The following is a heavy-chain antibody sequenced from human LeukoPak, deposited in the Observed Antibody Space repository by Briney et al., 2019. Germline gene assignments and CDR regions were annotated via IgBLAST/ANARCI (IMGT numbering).Heavy chain of an antibody. CDR3: PRDPDTAMVMRNWFDP. Sequence: ASVKVSCKASGYTFTSYAMHWVRQAPGQRLEWMGWINAGNGNTKYSQKFQGRVTITRDTSASTAYMELSSLRSEDTAVYYCPRDPDTAMVMRNWFDPWGQGTLVTVSS. J-gene: IGHJ5*02. CDR1: GYTFTSYA. D-gene: IGHD5-18*01. V-gene: IGHV1-3*01. CDR2: INAGNGNT.